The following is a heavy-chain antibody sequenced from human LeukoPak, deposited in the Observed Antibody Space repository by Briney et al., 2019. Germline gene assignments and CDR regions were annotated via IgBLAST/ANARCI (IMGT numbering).Heavy chain of an antibody. CDR3: AGYSSGWVLGY. Sequence: GGSLRLSCAASGFTVSSNYMSWVRQAPGKGLEWVSVIYSGGSTYYADSVKGRFTIPRDNSKNTLYLQMNSLRAEDTAVYYCAGYSSGWVLGYWGQGTLVTVSS. J-gene: IGHJ4*02. V-gene: IGHV3-53*01. D-gene: IGHD6-19*01. CDR2: IYSGGST. CDR1: GFTVSSNY.